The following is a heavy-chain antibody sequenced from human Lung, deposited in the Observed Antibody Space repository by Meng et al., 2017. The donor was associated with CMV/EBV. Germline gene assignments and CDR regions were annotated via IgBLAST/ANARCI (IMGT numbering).Heavy chain of an antibody. Sequence: GGSLRLXCAASGFTFSSYVMSWVRQAPGKGLEWVSVIYSGGTSTQYADSVKGRFTISRDNSKNTLFLQMNSLRAEDTAVYYCAKEACSTTSCYHNYYYGLDVWGQGTTVTVSS. CDR1: GFTFSSYV. V-gene: IGHV3-23*03. CDR2: IYSGGTST. CDR3: AKEACSTTSCYHNYYYGLDV. J-gene: IGHJ6*02. D-gene: IGHD2-2*01.